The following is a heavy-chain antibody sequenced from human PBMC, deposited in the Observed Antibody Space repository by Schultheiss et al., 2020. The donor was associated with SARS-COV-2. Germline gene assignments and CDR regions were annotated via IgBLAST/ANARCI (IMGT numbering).Heavy chain of an antibody. Sequence: GGSLRLSCAASGFTVSSNYMSWVRQAPGKGLEWVSVIYSGGSTYYADSVKGRFTISRDNSKNTLYLQMNSLRAEDTAVYYCARGKGLLWFGELFDYWGQGTLVTVSS. CDR2: IYSGGST. CDR1: GFTVSSNY. V-gene: IGHV3-66*02. CDR3: ARGKGLLWFGELFDY. J-gene: IGHJ4*02. D-gene: IGHD3-10*01.